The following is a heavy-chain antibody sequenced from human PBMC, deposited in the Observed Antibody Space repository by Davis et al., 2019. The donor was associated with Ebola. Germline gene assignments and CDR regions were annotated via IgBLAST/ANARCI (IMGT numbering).Heavy chain of an antibody. J-gene: IGHJ5*02. D-gene: IGHD3-22*01. V-gene: IGHV4-4*02. CDR2: LFHSGTT. Sequence: PSETLSLTCAVSGGSISSANYWTWVRQPPGKGLEWLGELFHSGTTNYHPSLKSRLTISIDKAKNQFYLSLSSVTAADTAMYYCARVSYDTSGYSCDHWGQGTLVTVSS. CDR1: GGSISSANY. CDR3: ARVSYDTSGYSCDH.